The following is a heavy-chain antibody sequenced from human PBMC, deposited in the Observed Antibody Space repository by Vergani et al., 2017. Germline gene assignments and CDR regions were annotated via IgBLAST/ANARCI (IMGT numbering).Heavy chain of an antibody. CDR2: IYAGDSDV. CDR1: GYSITNYW. CDR3: AKTHDFSSLYSSYNWFDP. D-gene: IGHD3-3*01. J-gene: IGHJ5*02. Sequence: EVQLVQSGAEVKKPGESLKISCQGSGYSITNYWIAWVRQRPGKGLEWMGIIYAGDSDVRYSPAFQGQVTMSVDKSLSTAYLQWSSLKASDTATYYCAKTHDFSSLYSSYNWFDPWGQGNQGNGSS. V-gene: IGHV5-51*03.